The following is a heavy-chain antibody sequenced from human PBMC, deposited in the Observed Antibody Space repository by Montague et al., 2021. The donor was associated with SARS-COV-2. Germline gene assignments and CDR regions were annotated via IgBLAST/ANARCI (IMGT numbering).Heavy chain of an antibody. Sequence: SETLSLTCTVSGASITSRYWSWIRQPPGKGLEWIGYYYSGSTKYNPSLQSRVTISVDTPKNQFSVKVTAVTAADTAVYYCARQGGSNYGWFDPWGQGTLVTVSS. V-gene: IGHV4-59*08. CDR1: GASITSRY. CDR2: YYSGST. D-gene: IGHD1-26*01. J-gene: IGHJ5*02. CDR3: ARQGGSNYGWFDP.